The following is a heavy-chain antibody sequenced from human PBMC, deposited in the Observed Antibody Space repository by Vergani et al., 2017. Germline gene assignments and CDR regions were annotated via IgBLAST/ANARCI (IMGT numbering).Heavy chain of an antibody. V-gene: IGHV4-59*01. CDR2: IYYSGST. J-gene: IGHJ6*03. D-gene: IGHD3-9*01. CDR3: ARDNYDILTGYYTDYYYYYMDV. CDR1: GGSISSYY. Sequence: QVQLQESGPGLVKPSETLSLTCTVSGGSISSYYWSWIRQPPGKGLEWIGYIYYSGSTNYNPSLKSRVTISVDTSKNQFSLKLSSVTAADTAVYYCARDNYDILTGYYTDYYYYYMDVWGKXP.